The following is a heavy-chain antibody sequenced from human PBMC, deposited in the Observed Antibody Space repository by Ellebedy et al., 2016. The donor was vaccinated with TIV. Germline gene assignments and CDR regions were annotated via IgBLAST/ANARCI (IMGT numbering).Heavy chain of an antibody. V-gene: IGHV1-69*06. Sequence: ASVKVSCKASGGTFSSYAISWVRQAPGQGLEWMGGIIPIFGTANYAQKFQGRVTLTEDTSTDTAYMELTNLRSEDTAVYYCVTAGYLYYYDTSGNYLGKWGQGTLVTVSS. D-gene: IGHD3-22*01. J-gene: IGHJ4*02. CDR3: VTAGYLYYYDTSGNYLGK. CDR1: GGTFSSYA. CDR2: IIPIFGTA.